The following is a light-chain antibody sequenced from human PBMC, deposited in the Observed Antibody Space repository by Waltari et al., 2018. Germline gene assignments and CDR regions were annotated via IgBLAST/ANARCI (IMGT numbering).Light chain of an antibody. CDR3: QQRSSWPIT. CDR1: QSVSSY. V-gene: IGKV3-11*01. Sequence: EIVLTQSPATLSLSPGEGATLSCRASQSVSSYLAWYQQKPGHAPRLLIYDASNRATGIPARFSGSGSGTDFTLTISSLEPEDFAVYYCQQRSSWPITFGQGTRLEIK. J-gene: IGKJ5*01. CDR2: DAS.